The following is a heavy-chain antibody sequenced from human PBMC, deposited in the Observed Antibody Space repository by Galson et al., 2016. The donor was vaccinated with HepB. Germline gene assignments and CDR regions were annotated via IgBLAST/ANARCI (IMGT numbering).Heavy chain of an antibody. CDR2: ISYDGSTI. Sequence: SLRLSCAASGFTFSSYAMHWVRQAPGKGLEWVAVISYDGSTIYYADSVKGRFTISRDNSKNTLSVQMNSLRAEDTAVYYCAVAYSNYWPLGYWGQGTLVTVSS. CDR3: AVAYSNYWPLGY. J-gene: IGHJ4*02. V-gene: IGHV3-30-3*01. CDR1: GFTFSSYA. D-gene: IGHD2-21*01.